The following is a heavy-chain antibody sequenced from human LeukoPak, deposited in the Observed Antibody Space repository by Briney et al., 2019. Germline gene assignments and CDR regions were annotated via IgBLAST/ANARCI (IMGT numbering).Heavy chain of an antibody. D-gene: IGHD5-12*01. CDR3: AKDQGDIVATIRAFDI. CDR2: ISYDGSNK. V-gene: IGHV3-30*18. J-gene: IGHJ3*02. Sequence: PGGSLRLSCAASGFTFSSYGMHWVRQAPGKGLEWVAVISYDGSNKYYADSVKGRFTISRDNSKNTLYLQMNSLRAEDTAVYYCAKDQGDIVATIRAFDIWGQGTMVTVSS. CDR1: GFTFSSYG.